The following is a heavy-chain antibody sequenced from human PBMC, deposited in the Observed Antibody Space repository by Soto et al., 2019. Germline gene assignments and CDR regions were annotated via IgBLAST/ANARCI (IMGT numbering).Heavy chain of an antibody. J-gene: IGHJ1*01. CDR3: ARDMGLHTGAEYFQR. Sequence: GSLRLSCAASGFAFSNYWMSWLRQAPGKGLEWVAVIWYDGSNKYYADSVKGRFTISRDNSKNTLYLQMNSLRAEDTAVYYCARDMGLHTGAEYFQRWGQGTLVTVSS. CDR2: IWYDGSNK. V-gene: IGHV3-33*08. CDR1: GFAFSNYW. D-gene: IGHD3-10*01.